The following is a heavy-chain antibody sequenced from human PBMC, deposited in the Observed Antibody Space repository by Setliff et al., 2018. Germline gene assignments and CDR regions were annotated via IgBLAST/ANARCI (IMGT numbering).Heavy chain of an antibody. V-gene: IGHV4-39*01. CDR3: ARLPGYCNGGNCYGYYTFDI. J-gene: IGHJ3*02. CDR1: GDSISSSSYY. D-gene: IGHD2-15*01. CDR2: INYSGIA. Sequence: SETLSLTCSVSGDSISSSSYYWGWIRQPPGKGLEWIGSINYSGIAYYSPSLKSRVIVSVDTSKNQFSLKLGSVTAADTAVYYCARLPGYCNGGNCYGYYTFDIWGQGTMVTVSS.